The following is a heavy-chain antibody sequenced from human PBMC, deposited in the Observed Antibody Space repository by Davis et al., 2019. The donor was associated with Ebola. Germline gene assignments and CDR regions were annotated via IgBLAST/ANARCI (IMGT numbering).Heavy chain of an antibody. CDR3: ARDIVVVPAEGNWFDP. D-gene: IGHD2-2*01. Sequence: ASVKVSCKASGYTFTSYDINWVRQATGQGLEWMGWMNPNSGNTGYAQKFQGRVTMTRNTSISTAYMELSSLRSEDTAVYYCARDIVVVPAEGNWFDPWGQGTLVTVSS. J-gene: IGHJ5*02. V-gene: IGHV1-8*01. CDR2: MNPNSGNT. CDR1: GYTFTSYD.